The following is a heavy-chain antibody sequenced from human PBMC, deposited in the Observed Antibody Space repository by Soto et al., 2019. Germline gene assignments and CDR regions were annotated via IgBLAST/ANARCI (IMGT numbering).Heavy chain of an antibody. Sequence: SETLSLTCTVSGGSVSSGSYYWSWIRQPPGKGLEWIGYIYYSGSTNYNPSLKSRVTISVDTSKNQFSLKLSSVTAADTAVYYCARQVEMATIVGFDPWGQGTLVTVSS. D-gene: IGHD5-12*01. CDR1: GGSVSSGSYY. J-gene: IGHJ5*02. V-gene: IGHV4-61*01. CDR2: IYYSGST. CDR3: ARQVEMATIVGFDP.